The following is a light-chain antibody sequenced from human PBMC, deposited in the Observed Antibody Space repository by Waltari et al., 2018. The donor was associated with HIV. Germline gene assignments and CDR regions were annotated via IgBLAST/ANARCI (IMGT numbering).Light chain of an antibody. CDR1: QGISSY. Sequence: DIQLTQSPSFLSASVGHRVTITCRASQGISSYLAWYQQKPGKAPKLLIYAASTLRSGVPSRFSGSGSGTEFTLTISSLQPEDFATYYCQQLNSYPRTFGQGTKVEIK. J-gene: IGKJ1*01. CDR3: QQLNSYPRT. V-gene: IGKV1-9*01. CDR2: AAS.